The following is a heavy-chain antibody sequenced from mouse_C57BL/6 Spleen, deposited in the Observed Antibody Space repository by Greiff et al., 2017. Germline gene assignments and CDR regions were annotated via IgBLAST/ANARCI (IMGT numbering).Heavy chain of an antibody. CDR2: IYPGDGDT. J-gene: IGHJ2*01. Sequence: VKLVESGAELVKPGASVKISCKASGYAFSSYWMNWVKQRPGKGLEWIGQIYPGDGDTNYNGKFKGKATLTADKSSSTAYMQLSSLTSEDSAVYFCARGGIYYGNYGSYFDYWGQGTTLTVSS. CDR1: GYAFSSYW. V-gene: IGHV1-80*01. D-gene: IGHD2-1*01. CDR3: ARGGIYYGNYGSYFDY.